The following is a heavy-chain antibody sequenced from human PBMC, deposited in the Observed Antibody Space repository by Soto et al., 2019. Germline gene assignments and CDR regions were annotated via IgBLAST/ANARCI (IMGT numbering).Heavy chain of an antibody. CDR3: VYDSSGYAIIFDY. Sequence: QVQLVESGGGVVQPGRSLRLSCAASGFTFSSYGMHWVRQAPGKGLEWVAVISYDGSNKYYADSVKGRFTISRDNSKNPLYLQMNSLRAEDTAVSYCVYDSSGYAIIFDYWGQGTLVTVSS. D-gene: IGHD3-22*01. CDR1: GFTFSSYG. V-gene: IGHV3-30*03. CDR2: ISYDGSNK. J-gene: IGHJ4*02.